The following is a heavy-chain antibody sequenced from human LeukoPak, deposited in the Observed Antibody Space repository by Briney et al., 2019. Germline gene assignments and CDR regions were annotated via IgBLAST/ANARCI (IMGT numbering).Heavy chain of an antibody. CDR3: AKDSGIAVAGTLRAFDI. V-gene: IGHV3-30*18. Sequence: QARGSLRLSCAASGFTFSSYGMHWVRQAPGKGLEWVAVISEDGSNEYFADSVKGRFTISRDNSKNTLYLQMNSLRAEDTAVYYCAKDSGIAVAGTLRAFDIWGQGTMVTVSS. J-gene: IGHJ3*02. CDR2: ISEDGSNE. CDR1: GFTFSSYG. D-gene: IGHD6-19*01.